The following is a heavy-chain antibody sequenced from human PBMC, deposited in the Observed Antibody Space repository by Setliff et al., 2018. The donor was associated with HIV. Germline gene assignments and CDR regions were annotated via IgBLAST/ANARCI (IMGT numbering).Heavy chain of an antibody. CDR1: GFTFNRYW. J-gene: IGHJ4*02. CDR3: VMFSSSSG. D-gene: IGHD6-6*01. CDR2: INNDTTTT. Sequence: LRLSCAASGFTFNRYWMHWVRQAPGQGLVWVSGINNDTTTTTYADSVKGRFSISRDNAKNTLYLQMNGLRGEDTAVYYCVMFSSSSGWGQGTQVTVSS. V-gene: IGHV3-74*01.